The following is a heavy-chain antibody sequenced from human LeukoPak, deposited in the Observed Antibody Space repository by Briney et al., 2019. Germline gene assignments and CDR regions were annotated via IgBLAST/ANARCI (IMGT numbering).Heavy chain of an antibody. CDR3: VTVTGYGDYSDY. CDR2: ISGSGGSA. Sequence: GRSLRLSCVASGFTFSSYAMSWVRQAPGKGLEWVSAISGSGGSAYYADSVKGRFTISRDNSKNTLYLQMNSLRAEDTAVYYCVTVTGYGDYSDYWGQGTLVTVSS. D-gene: IGHD4-17*01. J-gene: IGHJ4*02. V-gene: IGHV3-23*01. CDR1: GFTFSSYA.